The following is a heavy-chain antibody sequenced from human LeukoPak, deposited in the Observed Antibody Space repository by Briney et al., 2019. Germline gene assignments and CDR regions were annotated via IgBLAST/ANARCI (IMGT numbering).Heavy chain of an antibody. Sequence: ASVKVSCKASGYTFSGYYFSWMRRAPGQGLEWMGWIDPDNGNTNFAQKFQGRVTLTRATSISTVYMELTSLRFDDTAVYYCARGDDYGSPKLFTEWGQGTLVTVSS. V-gene: IGHV1-2*02. D-gene: IGHD3-10*01. CDR1: GYTFSGYY. J-gene: IGHJ4*02. CDR3: ARGDDYGSPKLFTE. CDR2: IDPDNGNT.